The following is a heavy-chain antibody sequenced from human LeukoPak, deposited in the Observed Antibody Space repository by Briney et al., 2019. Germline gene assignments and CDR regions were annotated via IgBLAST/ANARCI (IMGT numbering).Heavy chain of an antibody. J-gene: IGHJ4*02. V-gene: IGHV4-31*03. CDR3: AGAPNPTFFDY. CDR2: IYYSGST. Sequence: SETLSLTCTVSGGSISSGGYYWSWIRQHPGTGLEWIGYIYYSGSTYYNPSLKSRVTISVDTSKNQFSLKLSSVTAADTAVYYCAGAPNPTFFDYWGQGPLATVSS. CDR1: GGSISSGGYY.